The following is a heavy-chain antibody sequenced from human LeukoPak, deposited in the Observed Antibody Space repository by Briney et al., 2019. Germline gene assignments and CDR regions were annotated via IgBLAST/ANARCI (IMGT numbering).Heavy chain of an antibody. CDR3: GRPNPDSSGYYGSFDP. CDR1: GGSISIYY. Sequence: SETLSLTCTVSGGSISIYYWNWIRQPPGKGLEWIGYIYNSGSSTIYNPSLKSRVTISVDTSKNQFSLKLNSVTAADTAVYYCGRPNPDSSGYYGSFDPWGQGILVTVSS. CDR2: IYNSGSST. D-gene: IGHD3-22*01. J-gene: IGHJ5*02. V-gene: IGHV4-4*08.